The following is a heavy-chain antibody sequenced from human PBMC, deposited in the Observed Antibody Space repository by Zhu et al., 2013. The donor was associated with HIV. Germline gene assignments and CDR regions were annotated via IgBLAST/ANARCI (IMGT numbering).Heavy chain of an antibody. J-gene: IGHJ4*02. V-gene: IGHV1-2*02. CDR2: INLNSGGT. CDR1: AYTFTDNY. Sequence: QVQLVQSGAEVKKPGASVKVSCRASAYTFTDNYINWVRQVPGQGLEWIGWINLNSGGTSYAQKFQGRVTMTRDTSITTAYMELRRLISDDTAVYYCARRSRSTWYLDNWGQGTLVTVSS. CDR3: ARRSRSTWYLDN. D-gene: IGHD1-26*01.